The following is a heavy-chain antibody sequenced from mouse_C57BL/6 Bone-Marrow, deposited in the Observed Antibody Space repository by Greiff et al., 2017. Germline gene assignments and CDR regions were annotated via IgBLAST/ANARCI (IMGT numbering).Heavy chain of an antibody. D-gene: IGHD2-4*01. CDR1: GYTFTSYW. CDR2: IDPSDSYT. Sequence: QVQLQQPGAELVMPGASVKLSCKASGYTFTSYWMHWVKQRPGQGLERIGEIDPSDSYTNYNQKFKGKSTLTVDKSSSTAYMQLSSLTSEDSAVYYCAREDYDEGDAMDYWGQGTSVTVSS. J-gene: IGHJ4*01. CDR3: AREDYDEGDAMDY. V-gene: IGHV1-69*01.